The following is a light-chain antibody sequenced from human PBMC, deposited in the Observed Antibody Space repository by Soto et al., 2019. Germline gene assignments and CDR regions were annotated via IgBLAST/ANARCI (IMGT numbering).Light chain of an antibody. CDR3: QKYDTSPYS. V-gene: IGKV3-20*01. J-gene: IGKJ2*03. Sequence: ESGLAQSPGTLSLSPGEGATLSCRSSRIVISYYLAWYQKKPGQAPRLLIYGAFNRATGVPDRFSGSGYGTDFPLTIRGLESEDFAVYFCQKYDTSPYSFGQGTKLEIK. CDR2: GAF. CDR1: RIVISYY.